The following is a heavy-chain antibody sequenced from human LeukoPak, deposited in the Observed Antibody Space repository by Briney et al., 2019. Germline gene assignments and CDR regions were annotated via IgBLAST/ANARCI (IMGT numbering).Heavy chain of an antibody. D-gene: IGHD2-21*02. CDR2: ISYDGSNK. J-gene: IGHJ4*02. Sequence: GRSLRLSCEASGFTLSSYGMHWDRHAPGKGLEWVAAISYDGSNKYYADSVKGRFTISRDNSKNTLYLQMNSLRAADTAVYYCAKEFSVVVTAFFDYWGQGTLVTVSS. CDR1: GFTLSSYG. CDR3: AKEFSVVVTAFFDY. V-gene: IGHV3-30*18.